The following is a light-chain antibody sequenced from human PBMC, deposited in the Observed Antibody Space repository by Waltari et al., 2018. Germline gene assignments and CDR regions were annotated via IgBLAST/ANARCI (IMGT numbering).Light chain of an antibody. CDR3: QQYDGIVVT. CDR1: QTVSTIA. V-gene: IGKV3-20*01. Sequence: EIVLTQSPGTLSLSPGDRATLSCRACQTVSTIALSWYQQKPGQAPRVLIYSTDNKATGIPDRFSGSGSGTDFTLTINRLAPEDFAMYYCQQYDGIVVTFGGGTKVEI. J-gene: IGKJ4*01. CDR2: STD.